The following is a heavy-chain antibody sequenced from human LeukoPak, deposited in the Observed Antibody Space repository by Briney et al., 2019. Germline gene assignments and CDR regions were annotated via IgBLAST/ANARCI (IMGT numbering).Heavy chain of an antibody. D-gene: IGHD5-12*01. Sequence: ASVKVSCKASGYTFTCYYLHWVRQAPGQGLEWMGWMNPNSGDTKYAQKFQGRVSMTRDTSISTAYMELTRLRSDDTTVYYCAREPGDGGYDYFDYWGQGSLVTVSS. CDR3: AREPGDGGYDYFDY. CDR1: GYTFTCYY. V-gene: IGHV1-2*02. CDR2: MNPNSGDT. J-gene: IGHJ4*02.